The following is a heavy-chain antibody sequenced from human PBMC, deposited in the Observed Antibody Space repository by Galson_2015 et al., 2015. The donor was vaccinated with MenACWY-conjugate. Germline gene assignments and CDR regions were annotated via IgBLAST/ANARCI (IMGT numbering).Heavy chain of an antibody. Sequence: FPFSTYAMNWVRQAPGKGLESVSQISGNGDSTYYADSVEGRFSISRDNSKNTVYLHMNSVRAEDTAMYYCGKQGLKWELRKSAFDYRGQGTLVIVSS. V-gene: IGHV3-23*01. J-gene: IGHJ4*02. CDR1: FPFSTYA. CDR3: GKQGLKWELRKSAFDY. CDR2: ISGNGDST. D-gene: IGHD1-26*01.